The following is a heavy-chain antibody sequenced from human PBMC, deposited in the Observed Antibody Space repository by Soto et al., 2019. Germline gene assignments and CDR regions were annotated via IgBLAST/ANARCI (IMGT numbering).Heavy chain of an antibody. CDR2: INPNSGGT. Sequence: GASVKVSCKASGYTFTGYYMHWVRQAPGQGLEWMGWINPNSGGTNYAQKFQGWVTMTRDTSISTAYMELSRLRSDDTAVYYCARVPLEYCSGGSCADLTFDYWGQGTLVTVSS. V-gene: IGHV1-2*04. J-gene: IGHJ4*02. CDR1: GYTFTGYY. D-gene: IGHD2-15*01. CDR3: ARVPLEYCSGGSCADLTFDY.